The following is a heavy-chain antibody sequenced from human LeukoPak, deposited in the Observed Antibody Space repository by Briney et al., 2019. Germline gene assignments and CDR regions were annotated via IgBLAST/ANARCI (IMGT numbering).Heavy chain of an antibody. CDR2: IYYSGTT. CDR3: ARRGSWNLFDY. J-gene: IGHJ4*02. Sequence: SETLSLTCTVSGGSISSSSYYWGWIRQPPGKGLEWIGSIYYSGTTYYNPSLKSRVTISVDTSKNQFSLKLSSVTAADTAVYYCARRGSWNLFDYWGQGTLVTVSS. D-gene: IGHD1-1*01. V-gene: IGHV4-39*01. CDR1: GGSISSSSYY.